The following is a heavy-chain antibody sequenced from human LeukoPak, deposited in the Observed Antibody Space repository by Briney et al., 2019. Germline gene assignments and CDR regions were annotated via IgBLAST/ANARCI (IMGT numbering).Heavy chain of an antibody. CDR3: ATNAATGIIDY. V-gene: IGHV3-7*01. Sequence: GGSLRLSCAASGFTFSTYWMSWVRQAPGKGLEWVANIKQDGTEKYYVDSVKGRFTISRDNAKNSLYLQMNSLRAEDTAVYYCATNAATGIIDYWGQGILVTVST. CDR1: GFTFSTYW. CDR2: IKQDGTEK. D-gene: IGHD6-13*01. J-gene: IGHJ4*02.